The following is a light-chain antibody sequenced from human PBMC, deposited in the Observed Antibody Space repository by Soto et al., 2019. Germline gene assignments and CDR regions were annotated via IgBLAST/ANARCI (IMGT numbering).Light chain of an antibody. CDR2: DVS. Sequence: QSALTQPASVSGSPGQSITISCTGTSSDVGGYNYVSWYQQHRGKAPKLMIYDVSNRPSGVSNRFSGSKSGNTASLTISGLQAEDEADYYCSSYTGSSTYVVFGGGTKLTVL. J-gene: IGLJ2*01. CDR1: SSDVGGYNY. V-gene: IGLV2-14*01. CDR3: SSYTGSSTYVV.